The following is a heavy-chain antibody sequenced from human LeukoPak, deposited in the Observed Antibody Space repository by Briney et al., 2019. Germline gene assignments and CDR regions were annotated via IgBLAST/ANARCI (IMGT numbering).Heavy chain of an antibody. V-gene: IGHV3-48*02. D-gene: IGHD3-22*01. CDR1: GFTFSSYS. CDR3: ARGVLTYYYDSSGPAFDI. Sequence: PGGSLRLSCAASGFTFSSYSMNWVRQAPGKGLEWVSYISSSSSTIYYADSVKGRFTISRDNAKNSLYLQMNSLRDEDTAVYYCARGVLTYYYDSSGPAFDIWGQGTMVTVSS. CDR2: ISSSSSTI. J-gene: IGHJ3*02.